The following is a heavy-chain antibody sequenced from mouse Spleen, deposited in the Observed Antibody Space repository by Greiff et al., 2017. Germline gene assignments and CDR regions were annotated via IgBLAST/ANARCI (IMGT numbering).Heavy chain of an antibody. CDR3: ARSRYYDGSSLFDY. Sequence: QVQLKQPGAELVMPGASVKLSCKASGYTFTSYWMHWVKQRPGQGLEWIGEIDPSDSYTNYNQKFKGKATLTVDKSSSTAYMQLSSLTSEDSAVYYCARSRYYDGSSLFDYWGQGTTLTVSS. J-gene: IGHJ2*01. CDR2: IDPSDSYT. CDR1: GYTFTSYW. D-gene: IGHD1-1*01. V-gene: IGHV1-69*01.